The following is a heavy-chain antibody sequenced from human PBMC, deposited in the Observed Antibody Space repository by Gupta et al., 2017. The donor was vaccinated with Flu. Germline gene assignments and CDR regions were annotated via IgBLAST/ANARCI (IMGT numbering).Heavy chain of an antibody. J-gene: IGHJ4*02. CDR2: IKDKGNSYAT. CDR3: ARAYNTGYHSPGY. V-gene: IGHV3-72*01. Sequence: EVQLVESGGGLVQPGGSLRLSCAASGFTFSDYSMDWVRQAPGKGLEWVGRIKDKGNSYATQYAASVKGRLAISRDDSKNSLYLQMNSLKSEDTAVYYCARAYNTGYHSPGYWGQGALVTVSS. CDR1: GFTFSDYS. D-gene: IGHD5-12*01.